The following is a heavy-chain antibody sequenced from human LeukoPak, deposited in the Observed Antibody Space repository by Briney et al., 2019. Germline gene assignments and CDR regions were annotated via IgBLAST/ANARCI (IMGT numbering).Heavy chain of an antibody. J-gene: IGHJ6*03. V-gene: IGHV3-23*01. CDR2: ISGSGGST. CDR1: GFTFSSYG. Sequence: PGGSLRLSCAASGFTFSSYGMSWVRQAPGKGLEWVSAISGSGGSTYYADSVKGRFTISRDNSKNTLYLQMNSLRAEDTAVYYCAKEYGSGSYYFPYYYYYYMDVWGKGTTVTISS. CDR3: AKEYGSGSYYFPYYYYYYMDV. D-gene: IGHD3-10*01.